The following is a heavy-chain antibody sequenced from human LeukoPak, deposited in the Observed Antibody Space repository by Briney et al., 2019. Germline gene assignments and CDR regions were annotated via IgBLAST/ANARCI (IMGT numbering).Heavy chain of an antibody. CDR2: IKQDGSEK. CDR1: GFTFSSYW. Sequence: PGGSLRLSCAASGFTFSSYWMSWVRQAPGKGLEWVANIKQDGSEKYYVDSVKGRFTISRDNAKNSLYLQMNSLRAEDTAVYYCARDGYCSSTSCYPDPVDYWGQGTLVTVSS. J-gene: IGHJ4*02. D-gene: IGHD2-2*03. CDR3: ARDGYCSSTSCYPDPVDY. V-gene: IGHV3-7*01.